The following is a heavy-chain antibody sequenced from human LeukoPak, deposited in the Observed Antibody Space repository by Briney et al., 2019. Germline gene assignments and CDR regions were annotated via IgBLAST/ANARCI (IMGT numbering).Heavy chain of an antibody. CDR1: GYTFTIYY. Sequence: ASVKVSCKASGYTFTIYYMHWGRQAPGQGLEWMGIINPSGGSTSYAQKFQGRVTMTRDMSTSTVYMELRSLRSEVTAVYDCERVRDYYGSGSYDYWGQGTLVTVSS. J-gene: IGHJ4*02. V-gene: IGHV1-46*01. D-gene: IGHD3-10*01. CDR2: INPSGGST. CDR3: ERVRDYYGSGSYDY.